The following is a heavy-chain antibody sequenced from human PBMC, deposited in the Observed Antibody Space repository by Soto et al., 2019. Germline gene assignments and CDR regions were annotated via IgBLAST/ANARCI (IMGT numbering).Heavy chain of an antibody. V-gene: IGHV1-69*06. D-gene: IGHD2-21*02. J-gene: IGHJ2*01. CDR3: ARRRCGGDFIGRWYFDL. CDR2: IIPIFGTA. CDR1: GGTFSSYA. Sequence: SVKVSCKASGGTFSSYAISWVRQAPGQGLEWMGGIIPIFGTANYAQKFQGRVTITADKSTSTAYMELSSLRSEDTAVYYCARRRCGGDFIGRWYFDLWGRGTLVTVSS.